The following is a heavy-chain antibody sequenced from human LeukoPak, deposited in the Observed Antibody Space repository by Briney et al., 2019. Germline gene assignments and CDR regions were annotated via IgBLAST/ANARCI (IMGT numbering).Heavy chain of an antibody. V-gene: IGHV3-15*01. CDR2: IKSKTDGGTT. J-gene: IGHJ4*02. CDR1: GFTFSNAW. D-gene: IGHD1-1*01. Sequence: GGSLRPSCAASGFTFSNAWMSWVRQAPGKGLVWVGRIKSKTDGGTTDYAAPVKGRFTISRDDSKNTLYLQMNSLKTEDTAVYYCTTDRKLEPYPDSPDYWGQGTLVTVSS. CDR3: TTDRKLEPYPDSPDY.